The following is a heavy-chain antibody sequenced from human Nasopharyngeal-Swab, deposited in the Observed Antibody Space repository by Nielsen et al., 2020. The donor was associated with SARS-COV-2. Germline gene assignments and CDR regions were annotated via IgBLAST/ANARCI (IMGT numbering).Heavy chain of an antibody. V-gene: IGHV4-4*02. CDR3: ARRGWLQFDY. CDR1: GGSISSSNW. D-gene: IGHD5-24*01. J-gene: IGHJ4*02. Sequence: SETLSLTCGVPGGSISSSNWWSWVRQSPGKGLEWLGEIYRSGSTNYNPSLKSRVTISVDKSKNQFSLQLTSVTAADTAVYYCARRGWLQFDYWGPGTLVTVSS. CDR2: IYRSGST.